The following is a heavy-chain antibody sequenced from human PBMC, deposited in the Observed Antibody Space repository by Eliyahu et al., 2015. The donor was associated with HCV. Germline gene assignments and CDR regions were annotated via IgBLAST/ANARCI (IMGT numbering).Heavy chain of an antibody. D-gene: IGHD2-21*02. CDR2: ISGSGDST. CDR3: AKSWVVTDGIQH. CDR1: GFTFSSYA. Sequence: EVQLLESGGGLVQPGGSLRLSCAASGFTFSSYAMSWVRQAPGKGLEWVSAISGSGDSTYYADSVKGRFTISRDNSKNTLYLQMNSLRAEETAVYHCAKSWVVTDGIQHWGQGTLVTVSS. J-gene: IGHJ1*01. V-gene: IGHV3-23*01.